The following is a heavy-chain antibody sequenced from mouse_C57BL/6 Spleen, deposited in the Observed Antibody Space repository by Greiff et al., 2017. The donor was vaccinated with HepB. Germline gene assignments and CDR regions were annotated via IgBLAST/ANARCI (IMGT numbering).Heavy chain of an antibody. CDR2: IYPRSGNT. Sequence: VKLQESGAELARPGASVKLSCKASGYTFTSYGISWVKQRTGQGLEWIGEIYPRSGNTYYNEKFKGKATLTADKSSSTAYMELRSLTSEDSAVYFCAREEITTAYYYAMDYWGQGTSVTVSS. CDR3: AREEITTAYYYAMDY. J-gene: IGHJ4*01. V-gene: IGHV1-81*01. D-gene: IGHD2-4*01. CDR1: GYTFTSYG.